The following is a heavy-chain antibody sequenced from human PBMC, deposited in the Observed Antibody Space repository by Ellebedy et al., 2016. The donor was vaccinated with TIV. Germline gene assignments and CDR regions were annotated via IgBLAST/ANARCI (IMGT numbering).Heavy chain of an antibody. V-gene: IGHV4-39*01. CDR3: ARNPPTYNWVDS. CDR2: IYYSGDT. J-gene: IGHJ5*01. Sequence: PSETLSLTCTVSGGSLSRSSYYWGWFRQPPGKGLEWIGNIYYSGDTDYNPSLQSRVTISVDTSKNQFSLNLRSVTAADTAVYYCARNPPTYNWVDSWGQGTLVTVSS. CDR1: GGSLSRSSYY.